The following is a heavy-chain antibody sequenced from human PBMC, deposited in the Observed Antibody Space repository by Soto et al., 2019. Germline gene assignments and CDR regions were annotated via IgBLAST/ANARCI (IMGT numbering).Heavy chain of an antibody. J-gene: IGHJ5*02. V-gene: IGHV3-23*01. CDR2: SISGGNT. D-gene: IGHD2-21*01. CDR3: AKAPSSDCNSGACSPRS. Sequence: EVQLLESGGGLVQPGGSLRLSCAASGFTFSNYGMSWVRQAPGKGLEWVSSISGGNTFYAGSVKGRFTISRDNSKNTLYLQMNSLTAEDTAVYYCAKAPSSDCNSGACSPRSWGQGTLVTVSS. CDR1: GFTFSNYG.